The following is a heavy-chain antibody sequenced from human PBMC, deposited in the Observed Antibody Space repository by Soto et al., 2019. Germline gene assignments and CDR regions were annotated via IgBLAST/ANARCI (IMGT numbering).Heavy chain of an antibody. CDR2: ISSTTNYI. Sequence: GGSLRHSCAASGFTFTRYSMNWVRQAPGKGLEWVSSISSTTNYIYYGDSMKGRFTISRDNAKNSLYLEMNGLRAEDTAVYYCARESEDLTSNFDYWGQGTLVTVSS. V-gene: IGHV3-21*06. CDR1: GFTFTRYS. J-gene: IGHJ4*02. CDR3: ARESEDLTSNFDY.